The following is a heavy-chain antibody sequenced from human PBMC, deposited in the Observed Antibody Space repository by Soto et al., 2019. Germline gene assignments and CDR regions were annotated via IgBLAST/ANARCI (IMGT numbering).Heavy chain of an antibody. V-gene: IGHV3-33*01. CDR3: ARDRASARPVGREDAFDI. J-gene: IGHJ3*02. CDR1: GFTFSSYG. D-gene: IGHD6-6*01. Sequence: PGGSLRLSCAASGFTFSSYGMHWVRQAPCKGLEWVAVIWYDGSNKYYADSVKGRFTISRDNSKNTLYLQMNSLRAEDTAVYYCARDRASARPVGREDAFDIWGQGTMVTVSS. CDR2: IWYDGSNK.